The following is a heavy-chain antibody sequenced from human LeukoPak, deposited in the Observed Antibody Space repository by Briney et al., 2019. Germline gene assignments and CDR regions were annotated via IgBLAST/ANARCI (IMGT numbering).Heavy chain of an antibody. V-gene: IGHV3-23*01. D-gene: IGHD3-16*02. CDR3: ARENMITFGGVIVKADAFGI. CDR1: GFTFSSYA. CDR2: ISGSGGST. Sequence: GGSLRLSCAASGFTFSSYAMSWVRQAPGKGLEWVSAISGSGGSTYYADSVKGRFTISRDNSKNTLYLQMNSLRAEDTAVYYCARENMITFGGVIVKADAFGIWGQGTMVTVSS. J-gene: IGHJ3*02.